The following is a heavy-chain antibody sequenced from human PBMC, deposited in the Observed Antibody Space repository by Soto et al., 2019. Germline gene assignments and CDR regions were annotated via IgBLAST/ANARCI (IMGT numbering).Heavy chain of an antibody. CDR1: GFTFSSYA. Sequence: EVQLLESGGGLVQPGGSLRLSCAASGFTFSSYAMSWVRQAPGKGLEWVSAISGSGGSTYYADSVKGRFTISRDNSKNTLYLQMNSLRAEDTAVYYCAAPGACSTSCYKAYYYGMDVWGQGTTVTVSS. D-gene: IGHD2-2*02. J-gene: IGHJ6*02. V-gene: IGHV3-23*01. CDR2: ISGSGGST. CDR3: AAPGACSTSCYKAYYYGMDV.